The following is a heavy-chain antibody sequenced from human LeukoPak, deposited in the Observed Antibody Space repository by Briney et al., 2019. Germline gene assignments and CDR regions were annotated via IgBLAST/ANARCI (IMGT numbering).Heavy chain of an antibody. CDR3: VRHTRTAAF. V-gene: IGHV3-11*06. D-gene: IGHD2-15*01. J-gene: IGHJ4*02. Sequence: GSLRLSCAASGFTFSDDYMTWIRQVPGKGLESIAYIGGSGSDTNYADSVRGRFTISRDNARSSLFLQMNSLTAEDSAVYFCVRHTRTAAFWGQGALVTVSS. CDR2: IGGSGSDT. CDR1: GFTFSDDY.